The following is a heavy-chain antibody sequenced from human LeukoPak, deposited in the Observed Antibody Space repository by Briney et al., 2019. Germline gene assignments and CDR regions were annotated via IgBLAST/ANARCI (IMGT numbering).Heavy chain of an antibody. CDR3: AKAPPSSGWYPYYFDY. J-gene: IGHJ4*02. CDR1: GFTFSSYA. CDR2: ISGSGGST. Sequence: PGGSLRLSCAASGFTFSSYAMSWVRQAPGKGLEWVSAISGSGGSTYYADSVKGRFTISRDNSKNTLYLQMNSLRAEDTAVYYCAKAPPSSGWYPYYFDYWGRGTLVTISS. V-gene: IGHV3-23*01. D-gene: IGHD6-19*01.